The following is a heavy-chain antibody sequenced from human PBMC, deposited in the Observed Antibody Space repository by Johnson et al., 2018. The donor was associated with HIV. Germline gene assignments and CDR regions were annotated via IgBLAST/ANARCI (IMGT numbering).Heavy chain of an antibody. V-gene: IGHV3-9*01. Sequence: VQVVESGGGLVQPGRSLRLSCAASGFTFNDYAMHWVRQAPGKGLEWVSGISWNSGSIGYADSVKGRFTISRDNAKNSLYTQMNSLRAEDTALYYCAKGALEWELLAGDAFDIWGQGTMVTVSS. CDR1: GFTFNDYA. CDR2: ISWNSGSI. J-gene: IGHJ3*02. CDR3: AKGALEWELLAGDAFDI. D-gene: IGHD1-26*01.